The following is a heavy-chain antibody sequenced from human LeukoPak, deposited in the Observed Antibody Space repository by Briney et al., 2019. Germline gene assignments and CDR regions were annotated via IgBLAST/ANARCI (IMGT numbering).Heavy chain of an antibody. D-gene: IGHD3-10*01. CDR1: GYTFTSYD. CDR2: INPNSGGT. V-gene: IGHV1-2*02. J-gene: IGHJ4*02. Sequence: ASVKVSCKASGYTFTSYDINWVRQAPGQGLEWMGWINPNSGGTNYAQKFQGRVTMTRDTSISTAYMELSRLRSDDTAVYYCARAVRGATIDYWGQGTLVTVSS. CDR3: ARAVRGATIDY.